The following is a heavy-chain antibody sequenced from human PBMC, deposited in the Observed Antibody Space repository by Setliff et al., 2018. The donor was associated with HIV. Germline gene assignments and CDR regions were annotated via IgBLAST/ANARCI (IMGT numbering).Heavy chain of an antibody. CDR2: LYNSEIT. CDR3: VRASLPGNHVFFDY. J-gene: IGHJ4*02. Sequence: PSETLSLTCSVSGDSVSSTDCLWGWARQPPGMGLQWIVTLYNSEITNYNPSFKNRVTMSVDKSRNHFSLILNSVTAADTAIYYCVRASLPGNHVFFDYWGQGRLVTVSS. CDR1: GDSVSSTDCL. V-gene: IGHV4-39*07.